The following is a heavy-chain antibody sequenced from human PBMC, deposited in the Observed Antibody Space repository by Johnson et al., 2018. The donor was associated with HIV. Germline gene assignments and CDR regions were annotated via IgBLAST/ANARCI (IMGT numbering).Heavy chain of an antibody. CDR3: ASPRAVAGGGAFDI. D-gene: IGHD6-19*01. Sequence: VQLVESGGGLVQPGRSLRLSCAASGFTFDDYAMHWVRQAPGKGLEWVSGISWNSGSIGYEDSVKGRFTISRDNSKNTLYLEMNSLRAEDKAVYYCASPRAVAGGGAFDIWGQGTMVTVSS. CDR2: ISWNSGSI. V-gene: IGHV3-9*01. J-gene: IGHJ3*02. CDR1: GFTFDDYA.